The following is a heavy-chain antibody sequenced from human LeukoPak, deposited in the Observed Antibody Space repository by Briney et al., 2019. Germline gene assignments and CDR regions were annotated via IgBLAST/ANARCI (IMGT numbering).Heavy chain of an antibody. D-gene: IGHD4-17*01. CDR3: AKFYGDYTGRFDP. CDR1: GDSVSSGAYY. CDR2: IYHSGST. V-gene: IGHV4-38-2*02. Sequence: SQTLSLTCTVSGDSVSSGAYYWDWIRQPPGKGLEWIGSIYHSGSTYYNPSLKSRVTISVDTSKNQFSLKLNSVTAADTAVYYCAKFYGDYTGRFDPWGQGTLVTVS. J-gene: IGHJ5*02.